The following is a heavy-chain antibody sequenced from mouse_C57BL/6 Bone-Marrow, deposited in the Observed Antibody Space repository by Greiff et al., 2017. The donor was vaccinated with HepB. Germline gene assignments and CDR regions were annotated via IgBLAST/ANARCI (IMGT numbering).Heavy chain of an antibody. J-gene: IGHJ3*01. V-gene: IGHV5-4*01. CDR3: ARDSDSYGSSYWFAY. CDR2: ISDGGSYT. CDR1: GFTFSSYA. D-gene: IGHD1-1*01. Sequence: EVKVVDSGGGLVKPGGSLKLSCAASGFTFSSYAMSWVRQTPEKRLEWVATISDGGSYTYYPDNVKGRFTISRDNAKNNLYLQMSHLKSEDTAMYYCARDSDSYGSSYWFAYWGQGTLVTVSA.